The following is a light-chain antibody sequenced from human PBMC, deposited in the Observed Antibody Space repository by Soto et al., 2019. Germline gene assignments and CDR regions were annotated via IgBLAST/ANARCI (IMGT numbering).Light chain of an antibody. V-gene: IGKV3-20*01. J-gene: IGKJ2*01. CDR1: QSVSSNF. CDR3: QHYGPPRYT. CDR2: GAS. Sequence: EIVLTQSPGTLSLSPGERATFSCRASQSVSSNFLAWYQQKPGQPPRLLMYGASSRATSIPDRFSGSGSGTDFTLTISRLEPADFAVYYCQHYGPPRYTFGQGTKLEIK.